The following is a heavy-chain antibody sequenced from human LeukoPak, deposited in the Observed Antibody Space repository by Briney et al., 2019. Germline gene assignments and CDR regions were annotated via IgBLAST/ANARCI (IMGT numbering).Heavy chain of an antibody. V-gene: IGHV3-30*18. J-gene: IGHJ4*02. Sequence: GGSLRLSCAASGFTFSTYGMHWVRQAPGKGLEWVAFISYDGSHGYYADSVKGRFTISRDNSKNTLYLQMNSLRPEDTAVYSCAKGYGSGSYSIDYWGQGTLVTVSS. CDR2: ISYDGSHG. CDR1: GFTFSTYG. D-gene: IGHD3-10*01. CDR3: AKGYGSGSYSIDY.